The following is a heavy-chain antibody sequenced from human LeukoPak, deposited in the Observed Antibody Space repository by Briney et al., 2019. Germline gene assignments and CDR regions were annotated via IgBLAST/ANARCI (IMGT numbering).Heavy chain of an antibody. J-gene: IGHJ5*02. V-gene: IGHV4-34*01. CDR2: INHSGST. CDR3: ARAIVVVPAARGAWFDP. CDR1: GGSFSGYY. Sequence: PSETLSLICAVYGGSFSGYYWSWIRQPPGKGLEWIGEINHSGSTNYNPSLKSRVTISVGTSKNQFSLKLSSVTAADTAVYYCARAIVVVPAARGAWFDPWGQGTLVTFSS. D-gene: IGHD2-2*01.